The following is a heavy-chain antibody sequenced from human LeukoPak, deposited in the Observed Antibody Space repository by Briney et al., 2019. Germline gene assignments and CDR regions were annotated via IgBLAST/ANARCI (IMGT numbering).Heavy chain of an antibody. V-gene: IGHV4-59*13. D-gene: IGHD4-17*01. CDR3: ATCRDEFGDYGFTF. CDR2: IYDRGGT. CDR1: GDSLNNNH. J-gene: IGHJ4*02. Sequence: PETLSLPCTVSGDSLNNNHWIWIRQPPGQGREGLGYIYDRGGTKYNPSLRSRVTFSVDTSKNLFSLKLTSLNAADTAVNDCATCRDEFGDYGFTFWGQGTLVTVSS.